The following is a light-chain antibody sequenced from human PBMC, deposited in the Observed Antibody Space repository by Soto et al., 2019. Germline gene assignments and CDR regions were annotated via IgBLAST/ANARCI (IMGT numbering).Light chain of an antibody. CDR1: QSISIL. CDR2: ATS. CDR3: QHYNDFSWT. J-gene: IGKJ1*01. V-gene: IGKV1-5*03. Sequence: DIPLTQSPSTLSASLGDRVTITGRASQSISILLAWYQQKPGKAPNLLIYATSTLETGVSSRFSGSGSGTEFTLTISSLQPDDSATYYCQHYNDFSWTFGQGTKVEIK.